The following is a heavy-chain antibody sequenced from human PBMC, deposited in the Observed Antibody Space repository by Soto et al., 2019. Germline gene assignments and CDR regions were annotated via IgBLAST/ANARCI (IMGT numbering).Heavy chain of an antibody. Sequence: GGSLRLSCAASGFTFSSYGMHWVRQAPGKGLEWVAVISYDGSNKYYADSVKGRFTISRDNSKNTLYLQMNSLRAEDTAVYYCARDGYYDFWSGYSRLYYYYYGMDVWGQGTTVTVSS. CDR2: ISYDGSNK. CDR3: ARDGYYDFWSGYSRLYYYYYGMDV. CDR1: GFTFSSYG. V-gene: IGHV3-30*03. J-gene: IGHJ6*02. D-gene: IGHD3-3*01.